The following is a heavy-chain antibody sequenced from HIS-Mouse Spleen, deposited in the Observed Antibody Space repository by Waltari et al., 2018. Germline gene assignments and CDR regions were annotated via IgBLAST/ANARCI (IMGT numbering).Heavy chain of an antibody. CDR3: AREIPYSSSWYDWYFDL. CDR2: IYYSGST. Sequence: QLQLQESGPGLVKPSETLSLTCTVPGGSIISSSYYWGRIRQPPGKGLKWLGSIYYSGSTYYNPSLKSRVTISVDTSKNQFSLKLSSVTAADTAVYYCAREIPYSSSWYDWYFDLWGRGTLVTVSS. CDR1: GGSIISSSYY. V-gene: IGHV4-39*07. D-gene: IGHD6-13*01. J-gene: IGHJ2*01.